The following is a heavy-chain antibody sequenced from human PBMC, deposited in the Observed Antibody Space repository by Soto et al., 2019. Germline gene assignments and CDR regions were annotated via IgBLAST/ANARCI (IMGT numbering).Heavy chain of an antibody. CDR2: IFSNDEK. J-gene: IGHJ6*02. Sequence: SGPTLVNPTETLTLTFTVSGVSLINSIICVSWIRQPPGKALEWLAHIFSNDEKSYSTSLKSRLTISKDTSKSQVVLTMTNMDPVDTATYYCARTYGDYYYGMDVWGQGTTVTVSS. CDR1: GVSLINSIIC. CDR3: ARTYGDYYYGMDV. V-gene: IGHV2-26*01. D-gene: IGHD4-17*01.